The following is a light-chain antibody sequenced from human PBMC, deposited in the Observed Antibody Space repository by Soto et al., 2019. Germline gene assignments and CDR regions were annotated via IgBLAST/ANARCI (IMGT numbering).Light chain of an antibody. V-gene: IGKV1-5*03. CDR3: QQYNNYPYT. CDR2: KAS. Sequence: DIQMTQSPSTLSASVGDRVTITCRASQGVSSWLAWYQQKPGKAPKLLVYKASNLESGVPSRFSGSGSGTEFTLTISSLQPDDFATYYCQQYNNYPYTFGQGTKLEIK. CDR1: QGVSSW. J-gene: IGKJ2*01.